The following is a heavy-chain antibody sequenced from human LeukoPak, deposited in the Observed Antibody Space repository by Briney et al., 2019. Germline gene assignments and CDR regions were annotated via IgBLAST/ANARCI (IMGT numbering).Heavy chain of an antibody. J-gene: IGHJ6*03. CDR3: ARGANLIVVPAAYMDV. V-gene: IGHV4-34*01. Sequence: SETLSLTCAVYGGSFSGYYWSWIRQPPGKGLEWIGEINHSGSTNYNPSLKSRVTISVDTSKNQFSLKLSSVTAADTAVYYCARGANLIVVPAAYMDVWGKGTTVTVSS. CDR2: INHSGST. CDR1: GGSFSGYY. D-gene: IGHD2-2*01.